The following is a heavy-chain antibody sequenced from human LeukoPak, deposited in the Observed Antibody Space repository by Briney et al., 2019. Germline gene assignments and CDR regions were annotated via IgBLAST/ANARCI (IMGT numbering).Heavy chain of an antibody. D-gene: IGHD2-2*01. CDR2: ISGSGGST. J-gene: IGHJ3*01. CDR1: GFTFSSFA. Sequence: PGGSLRLSCAAPGFTFSSFAMSWVRQAPGKGLEWVSAISGSGGSTFYADSVKGRFTISRDNSKNTLFLQMNGLRAEDTAVYYCAKDRSCSGSSCNVGSWGQGTMVTVSS. CDR3: AKDRSCSGSSCNVGS. V-gene: IGHV3-23*01.